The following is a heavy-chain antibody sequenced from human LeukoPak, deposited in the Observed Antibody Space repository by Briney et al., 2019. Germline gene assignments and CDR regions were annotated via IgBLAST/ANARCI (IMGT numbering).Heavy chain of an antibody. CDR2: ISYDGSNK. CDR3: AKAPRPGYYYDSSGYFDY. D-gene: IGHD3-22*01. V-gene: IGHV3-30*18. CDR1: GFTFSSYG. Sequence: GRSLRLSCAASGFTFSSYGMHWVRQAPGKGLEWVAVISYDGSNKYYADSVKGRFTISRDNPKNTLYLQMNSLRAEDTAVYYCAKAPRPGYYYDSSGYFDYWGQGTLVTVSS. J-gene: IGHJ4*02.